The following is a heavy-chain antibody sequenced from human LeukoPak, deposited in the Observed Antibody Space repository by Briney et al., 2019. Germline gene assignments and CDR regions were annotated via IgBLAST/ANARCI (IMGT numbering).Heavy chain of an antibody. Sequence: GGSLRLSCAASGFTFSSYAMSWVRQAPGKGLEWVSATSGSGGSTYYADSVKGRFTISRDNSKNTLYLQMNSLRAEDTAVYYCAKDVVLRGNYFDYWGQGTLVTVSS. CDR3: AKDVVLRGNYFDY. CDR1: GFTFSSYA. D-gene: IGHD2-21*01. J-gene: IGHJ4*02. CDR2: TSGSGGST. V-gene: IGHV3-23*01.